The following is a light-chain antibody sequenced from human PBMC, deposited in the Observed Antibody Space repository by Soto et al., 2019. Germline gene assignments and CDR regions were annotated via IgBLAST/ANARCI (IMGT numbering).Light chain of an antibody. Sequence: DIQMTQSPSTLSASAGDRVTITCRASQSITIWLAWYQQKPGKAPKLLIYDASTLESGVPSRFSGSGSGTEFTLTISSLQPDDFATYYCQQFDSSPLTFGQGTRLEIK. CDR1: QSITIW. CDR3: QQFDSSPLT. V-gene: IGKV1-5*01. J-gene: IGKJ5*01. CDR2: DAS.